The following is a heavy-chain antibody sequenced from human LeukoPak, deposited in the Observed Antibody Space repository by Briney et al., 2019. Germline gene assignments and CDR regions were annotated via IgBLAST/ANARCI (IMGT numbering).Heavy chain of an antibody. J-gene: IGHJ4*02. CDR3: AKDRIQLCRYYFDY. CDR2: ISGSGGST. D-gene: IGHD5-18*01. CDR1: GFTFSSYA. Sequence: PGGSLRLSCAASGFTFSSYAMSWVRQAPGKGLEWVSAISGSGGSTYYADSVKGRFTISRDNSKNTLYLQMNCLRAEDMAVYYCAKDRIQLCRYYFDYWGQGTLVTVSS. V-gene: IGHV3-23*01.